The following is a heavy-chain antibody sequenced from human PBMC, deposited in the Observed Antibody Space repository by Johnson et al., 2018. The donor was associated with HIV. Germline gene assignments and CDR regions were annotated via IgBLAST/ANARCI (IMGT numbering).Heavy chain of an antibody. CDR3: AKSAASAGGDDAFDI. CDR1: GFTFSTFG. D-gene: IGHD3-16*01. V-gene: IGHV3-30*18. J-gene: IGHJ3*02. CDR2: ISHDGNKK. Sequence: QVQLVESGGGVVQPGRSLRLSCAASGFTFSTFGMHWVRQAPGKGLEWVAFISHDGNKKYYADFLKGRFTISRENSKNTLYLQMKSLRPEDTSVYYCAKSAASAGGDDAFDIWGQGTMVTVSS.